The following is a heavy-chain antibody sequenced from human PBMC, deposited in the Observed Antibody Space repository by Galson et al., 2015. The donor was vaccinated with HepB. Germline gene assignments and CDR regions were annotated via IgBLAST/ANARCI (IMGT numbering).Heavy chain of an antibody. CDR1: GFNFSPYS. Sequence: SLRLSCAVSGFNFSPYSTNWVRQAPGKGLEWVSFISGDSNYIYYADSVKGRFTISRDNSDNTLSLQMNSLRPEDTAIYYCAKDVYSWGAVGTIDYWGRGTLVTVSS. V-gene: IGHV3-21*01. D-gene: IGHD6-13*01. J-gene: IGHJ4*02. CDR2: ISGDSNYI. CDR3: AKDVYSWGAVGTIDY.